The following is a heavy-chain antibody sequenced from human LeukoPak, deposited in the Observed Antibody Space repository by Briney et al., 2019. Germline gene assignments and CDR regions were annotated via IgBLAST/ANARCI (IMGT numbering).Heavy chain of an antibody. Sequence: PGGSLRLSCAASGFTFSGYSMSWVRQAPGKGPEWVSTISGSGDATYYADSVKGRFTISRDNSKNTLYVQMNSLRAEDTAVYYCAKDRQSLGSLGFDYWGQGALVIVSS. D-gene: IGHD3-10*01. V-gene: IGHV3-23*01. CDR1: GFTFSGYS. CDR2: ISGSGDAT. J-gene: IGHJ4*02. CDR3: AKDRQSLGSLGFDY.